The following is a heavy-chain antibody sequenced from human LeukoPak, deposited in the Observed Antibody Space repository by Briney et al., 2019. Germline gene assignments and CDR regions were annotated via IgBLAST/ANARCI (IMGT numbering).Heavy chain of an antibody. V-gene: IGHV3-23*01. CDR1: GFTFGSSA. CDR2: INSRGDKT. Sequence: GGSLRLSCAAAGFTFGSSAMSWVRQAPGKGLEWVSGINSRGDKTYYADSVKGRFTISRDNSKNTLYLQMNSLRAEDTAVYHCVKKFYYNSVGYYAFDIWGQGTMVTVSS. CDR3: VKKFYYNSVGYYAFDI. D-gene: IGHD3-22*01. J-gene: IGHJ3*02.